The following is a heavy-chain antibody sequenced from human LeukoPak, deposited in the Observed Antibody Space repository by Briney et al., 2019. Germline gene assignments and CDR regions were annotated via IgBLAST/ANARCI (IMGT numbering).Heavy chain of an antibody. CDR2: ISSSSSYI. J-gene: IGHJ3*02. V-gene: IGHV3-21*01. CDR1: GFTFSSYS. CDR3: ARAIAVAASDAFDI. Sequence: TGGSLRLSCAASGFTFSSYSMNWVRQAPGKGLEWVSSISSSSSYIYYADSVKGRFTISRDNAKNSLYLQMNSLRAEDTAVYYCARAIAVAASDAFDIWGQETMVTVSS. D-gene: IGHD6-19*01.